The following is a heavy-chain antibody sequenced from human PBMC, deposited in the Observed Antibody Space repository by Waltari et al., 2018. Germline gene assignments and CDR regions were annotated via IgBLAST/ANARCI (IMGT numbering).Heavy chain of an antibody. CDR1: GNSFTNYW. D-gene: IGHD6-6*01. CDR2: TYPGDSET. V-gene: IGHV5-51*01. Sequence: EVQLVQSGAEVKKPGESLKISCKGSGNSFTNYWIGWVRQMPGKGLEWMGITYPGDSETRYSPSFQGQVIISADKSISTAYLQWSSLKVSDTAMYYCARSEGQLVYFDYWGQGTLVTVSS. J-gene: IGHJ4*02. CDR3: ARSEGQLVYFDY.